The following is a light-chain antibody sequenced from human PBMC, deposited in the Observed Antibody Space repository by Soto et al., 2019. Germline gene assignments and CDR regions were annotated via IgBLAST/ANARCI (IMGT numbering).Light chain of an antibody. CDR1: QSVRSSY. Sequence: EKVMTQSPATLSVSPGERATLSCRASQSVRSSYLAWYQQKPGQAPRLLIYGASSRATGIPDRFSGSGSGTDFTLTISRLEPEDFAVYYCQQYGSSPRTFGQGTKVDIK. CDR2: GAS. J-gene: IGKJ1*01. CDR3: QQYGSSPRT. V-gene: IGKV3-20*01.